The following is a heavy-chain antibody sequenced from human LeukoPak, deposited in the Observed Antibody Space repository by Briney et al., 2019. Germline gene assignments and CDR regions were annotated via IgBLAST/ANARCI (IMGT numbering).Heavy chain of an antibody. CDR3: ARGSSSSAYYYYYYGMDV. CDR1: GGTFSSYA. V-gene: IGHV1-69*05. J-gene: IGHJ6*02. Sequence: SVKVSCKASGGTFSSYAISWVRQAPGQGLEWMGGIIPIFGTANYAQKFQGRVTMTRNTSISTAYMELSSLRSEDTAVYYCARGSSSSAYYYYYYGMDVWGQGTTVTVSS. D-gene: IGHD6-6*01. CDR2: IIPIFGTA.